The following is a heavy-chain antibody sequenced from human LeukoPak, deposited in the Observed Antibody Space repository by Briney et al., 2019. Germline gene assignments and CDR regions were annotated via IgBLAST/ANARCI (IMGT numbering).Heavy chain of an antibody. CDR1: GYTLTDYG. CDR2: ISVYNGNT. CDR3: ARSSSSVNIESRYGLDV. J-gene: IGHJ6*02. V-gene: IGHV1-18*01. D-gene: IGHD6-6*01. Sequence: GASVKVSCKASGYTLTDYGVTWVRQAPGQGLEWMGWISVYNGNTEYAQKFEARVTLTTDTSTNTVKMELRSLAPDDTAIYYCARSSSSVNIESRYGLDVWGQGTTVTVSS.